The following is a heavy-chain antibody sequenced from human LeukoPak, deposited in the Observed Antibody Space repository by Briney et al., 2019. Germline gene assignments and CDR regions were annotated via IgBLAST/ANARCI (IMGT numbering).Heavy chain of an antibody. CDR2: IKSKTNGGTT. CDR1: GFTFSDSY. V-gene: IGHV3-15*01. J-gene: IGHJ5*02. CDR3: TTDLYYSSAWAFDP. Sequence: PGGSLRLSCAASGFTFSDSYMGCIRQAPGKGLEWVGRIKSKTNGGTTDYPAPVKGRFTISRDDSKNTLYMQMNSLKSEDTAVYYCTTDLYYSSAWAFDPWGQGTLVTVSS. D-gene: IGHD6-19*01.